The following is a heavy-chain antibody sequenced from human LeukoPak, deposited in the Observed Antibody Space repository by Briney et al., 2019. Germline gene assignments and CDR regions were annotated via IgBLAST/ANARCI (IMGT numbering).Heavy chain of an antibody. CDR3: ARDTRRYSYGYGAFDY. CDR2: ISAYNGNT. V-gene: IGHV1-18*01. J-gene: IGHJ4*02. CDR1: GYTFTSYG. Sequence: ASVKVSCKASGYTFTSYGISWVRQAPGQGLEWMGWISAYNGNTNYAQKLQGRVTMTTDTSTTTAYMELRSLRSDDTAVYYCARDTRRYSYGYGAFDYWGQGTLVTVSS. D-gene: IGHD5-18*01.